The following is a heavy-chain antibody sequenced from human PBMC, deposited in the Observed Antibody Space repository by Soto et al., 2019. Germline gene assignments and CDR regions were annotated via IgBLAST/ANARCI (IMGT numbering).Heavy chain of an antibody. CDR1: GGIFSTSA. Sequence: QVQLVQSGAEVKKPGSSVKVSCKASGGIFSTSAISWVRQAPGQGLEWVGGIMPVFATPDYAQKFQGRVTISADESTTTAYLELTSLRTDDTAVYYCARDKDRQQLGGNYYYILDVWGQGTAIIVSS. V-gene: IGHV1-69*12. CDR2: IMPVFATP. J-gene: IGHJ6*02. CDR3: ARDKDRQQLGGNYYYILDV. D-gene: IGHD3-3*02.